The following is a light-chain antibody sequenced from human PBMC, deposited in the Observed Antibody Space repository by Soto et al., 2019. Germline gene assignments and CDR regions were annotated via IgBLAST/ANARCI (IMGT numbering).Light chain of an antibody. J-gene: IGKJ1*01. CDR1: QSISSY. CDR2: AAS. Sequence: DIQMTQSPSSLSASVGDRVTITCRASQSISSYLNWYQQKPGKAPKVLIYAASSLQSGIPDRFSGSGSGTDFTLTISRLEPEDFAVYYCQQYGSSGTFGQGTRWIS. V-gene: IGKV1-39*01. CDR3: QQYGSSGT.